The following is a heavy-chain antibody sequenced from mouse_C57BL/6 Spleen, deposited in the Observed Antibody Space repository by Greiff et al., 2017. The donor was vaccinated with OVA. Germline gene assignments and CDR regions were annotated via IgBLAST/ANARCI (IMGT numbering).Heavy chain of an antibody. V-gene: IGHV1-72*01. CDR3: ARTRGYSNYPAWFAY. D-gene: IGHD2-5*01. J-gene: IGHJ3*01. Sequence: QVQLQQPGAELVKPGASVKLSCKASGYTFTSYWMHWVKQRPGRGLEWIGRIDPNSGGTKYNEKFKSKATLTVDKPSSTADMQHSSLTSEDAAVEYWARTRGYSNYPAWFAYWGQGTLGTVSA. CDR2: IDPNSGGT. CDR1: GYTFTSYW.